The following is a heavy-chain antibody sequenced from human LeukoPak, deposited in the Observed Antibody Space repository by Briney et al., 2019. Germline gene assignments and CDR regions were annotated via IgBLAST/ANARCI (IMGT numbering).Heavy chain of an antibody. V-gene: IGHV4-4*02. J-gene: IGHJ4*02. CDR2: ISLAGQT. CDR1: GGSISGTNW. D-gene: IGHD1-26*01. Sequence: PSGTLSLTCGVSGGSISGTNWWSWVRQPPGQGLEWIGEISLAGQTNYNPSLNGRVAMSLDKSSNQLSLHLTSVTAADTATYYCSRESGPFCPFGYWGQGTLVIVSS. CDR3: SRESGPFCPFGY.